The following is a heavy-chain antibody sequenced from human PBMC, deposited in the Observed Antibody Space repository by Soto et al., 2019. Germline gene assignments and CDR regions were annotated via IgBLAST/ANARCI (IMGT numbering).Heavy chain of an antibody. CDR3: AKAVSTVVTPRRLGWYFYL. CDR2: ISVSGGST. D-gene: IGHD4-17*01. J-gene: IGHJ2*01. V-gene: IGHV3-23*01. CDR1: GFTFSSYA. Sequence: EVQLLASGGGLVQPGGSLRLSCAASGFTFSSYAMSWVRQAPGKGLEWVSAISVSGGSTYYADSVKGRFTISRDNSKNTLYLHMNSLRAEDTAVSYWAKAVSTVVTPRRLGWYFYLWGRGTLFTVAS.